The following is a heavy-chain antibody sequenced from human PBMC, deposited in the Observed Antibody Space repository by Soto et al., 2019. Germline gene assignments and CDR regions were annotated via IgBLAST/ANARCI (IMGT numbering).Heavy chain of an antibody. J-gene: IGHJ6*02. CDR1: GFTFSDHY. D-gene: IGHD3-22*01. CDR2: TRNKANSYTT. Sequence: GGSLRLSCAASGFTFSDHYMDWVRQAPGKGLEWVGRTRNKANSYTTEYAASVKGRFTISRDDSKNSLYLQMNSLKTEDTAVYYCARGGGDSSGAPYYGMDVWGQGTTVTVSS. CDR3: ARGGGDSSGAPYYGMDV. V-gene: IGHV3-72*01.